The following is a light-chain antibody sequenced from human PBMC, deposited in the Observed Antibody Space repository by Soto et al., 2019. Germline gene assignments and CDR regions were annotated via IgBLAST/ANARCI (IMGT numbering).Light chain of an antibody. V-gene: IGKV1-5*03. Sequence: DIQTTQSPSTLSASVGDRVTITCRASQSISSWLAWYQQKPGKAPKLLIYKASSLEGGVPSRFSGSGSGTEFTLTISSLQPDDFATYYCQQYNSYWTFGQGTKVEIK. CDR2: KAS. CDR1: QSISSW. J-gene: IGKJ1*01. CDR3: QQYNSYWT.